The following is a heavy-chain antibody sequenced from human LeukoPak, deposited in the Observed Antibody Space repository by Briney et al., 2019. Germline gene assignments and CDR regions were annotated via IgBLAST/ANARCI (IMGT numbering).Heavy chain of an antibody. J-gene: IGHJ4*02. D-gene: IGHD6-25*01. CDR3: ARRPFDY. CDR1: GFTFSSYA. CDR2: ISYDGSNK. Sequence: GGSLRLSCAASGFTFSSYAMHWVRQAPGKGLEWVAVISYDGSNKYYADSVKGRFTISGDNSKNTLYLQMNSLRAEDTAVYYCARRPFDYWGQGTLVTVSS. V-gene: IGHV3-30-3*01.